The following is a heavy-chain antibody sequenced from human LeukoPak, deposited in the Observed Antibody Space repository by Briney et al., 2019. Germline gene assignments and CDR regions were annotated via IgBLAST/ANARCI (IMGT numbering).Heavy chain of an antibody. J-gene: IGHJ5*02. Sequence: PSETLSLTCTISADSINIYYWTWIRQPAGKGLEWIGRVYPSGNTNYNPSLKSRVTMSVDTSKNQFSLRLTSVTAADTAVYYCARNPTLARFDPWGQGTLVTASS. CDR1: ADSINIYY. V-gene: IGHV4-4*07. CDR2: VYPSGNT. CDR3: ARNPTLARFDP.